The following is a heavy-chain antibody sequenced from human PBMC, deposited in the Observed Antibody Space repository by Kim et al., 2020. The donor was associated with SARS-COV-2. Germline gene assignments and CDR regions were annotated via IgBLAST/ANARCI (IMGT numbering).Heavy chain of an antibody. V-gene: IGHV4-59*09. CDR2: IYDSGRT. J-gene: IGHJ5*02. CDR3: AGGFDP. Sequence: IYDSGRTTCNPSPKSRVTISVDTSKNQFSLKLSSVTAADTAVYYCAGGFDPWGQGTLVTVSS.